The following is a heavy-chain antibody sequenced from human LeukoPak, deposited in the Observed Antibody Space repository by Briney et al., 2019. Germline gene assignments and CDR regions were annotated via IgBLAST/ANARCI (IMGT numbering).Heavy chain of an antibody. J-gene: IGHJ4*02. V-gene: IGHV3-7*03. CDR2: IKQDGSEK. CDR1: GFNFGNCY. D-gene: IGHD2-8*01. CDR3: ARGFSTSRPCC. Sequence: GGSLRLSCEASGFNFGNCYMSWVRQAPGKGLEWVATIKQDGSEKYYADSVKGRFTISRDNAKNSLYLQMNSLRVEDTAVYFCARGFSTSRPCCWGEGSLVTVS.